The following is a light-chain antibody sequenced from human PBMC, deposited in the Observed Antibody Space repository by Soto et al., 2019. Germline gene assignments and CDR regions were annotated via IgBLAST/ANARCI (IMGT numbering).Light chain of an antibody. CDR3: QQYYDWPFT. Sequence: EIVMTQSPATLSVSPGDRATLSCRASQSVGNFLAWYQHKPGRAPRLLLYGASTWATGVPARFSASGSGTELTLTISSLQSEDFGVYYCQQYYDWPFTFGPGTKVDIK. CDR2: GAS. J-gene: IGKJ3*01. V-gene: IGKV3-15*01. CDR1: QSVGNF.